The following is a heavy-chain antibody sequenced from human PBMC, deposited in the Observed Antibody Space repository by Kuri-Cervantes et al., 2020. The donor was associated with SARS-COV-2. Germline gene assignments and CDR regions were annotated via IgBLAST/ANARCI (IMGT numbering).Heavy chain of an antibody. D-gene: IGHD2-2*01. J-gene: IGHJ4*02. CDR3: AREGPHSTSSEVDY. CDR1: GYTLTELS. Sequence: SCKVSGYTLTELSMHWVRQAPGKGLEWVAIISYDGSTLYQNSVKGRFTISRDNSRNTVYLQMNSLRREDTAVYYCAREGPHSTSSEVDYWGQGTLVTVSS. CDR2: ISYDGSTL. V-gene: IGHV3-30*03.